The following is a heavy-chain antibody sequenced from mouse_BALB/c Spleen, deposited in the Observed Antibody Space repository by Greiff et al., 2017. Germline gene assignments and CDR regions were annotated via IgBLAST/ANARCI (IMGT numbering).Heavy chain of an antibody. Sequence: EVQRVESGGGLVQPGGSRKLSCAASGFTFSSFGMHWVRQAPEKGLEWVAYISSGSSTIYYADTVKGRFTISRDNPKNTLFLQMTSLRSEDTAMYYCARSPYVGYFDYGGQGTTLTVSS. CDR1: GFTFSSFG. J-gene: IGHJ2*01. D-gene: IGHD2-12*01. CDR2: ISSGSSTI. V-gene: IGHV5-17*02. CDR3: ARSPYVGYFDY.